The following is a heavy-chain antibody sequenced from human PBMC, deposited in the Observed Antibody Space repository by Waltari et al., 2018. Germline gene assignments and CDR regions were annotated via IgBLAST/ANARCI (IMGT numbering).Heavy chain of an antibody. V-gene: IGHV4-34*01. CDR2: INHSGST. CDR3: ARGIAARPYYYYYMDV. J-gene: IGHJ6*03. Sequence: QVQLQQWGAGLLKPSETLSLTCDVYGGSFSGYYWSWIRQPPGKGLEWIGEINHSGSTNYNPSLKSRVTISVDTSKNQFSLKLSSVTAADTAVYYCARGIAARPYYYYYMDVWGKGTTVTVSS. CDR1: GGSFSGYY. D-gene: IGHD6-6*01.